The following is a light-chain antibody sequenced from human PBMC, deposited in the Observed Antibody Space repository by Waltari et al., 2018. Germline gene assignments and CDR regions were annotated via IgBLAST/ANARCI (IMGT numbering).Light chain of an antibody. CDR3: ATWDSSLSGGV. Sequence: HSVLTQPPSVSAAPGQDVTIFCSGSSSNIGTNYVSWYQQVPGPAPKLLIFDNNERPSGIPDRFSGSKSGTSATLDITGLQTGDEAHYYCATWDSSLSGGVFGGGTKVTVL. CDR2: DNN. V-gene: IGLV1-51*01. CDR1: SSNIGTNY. J-gene: IGLJ2*01.